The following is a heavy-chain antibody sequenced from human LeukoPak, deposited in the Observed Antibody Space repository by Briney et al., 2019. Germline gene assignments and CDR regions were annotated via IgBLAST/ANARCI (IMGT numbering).Heavy chain of an antibody. D-gene: IGHD1-26*01. V-gene: IGHV4-61*02. J-gene: IGHJ5*02. CDR1: GGSISSGSYY. CDR2: IYPSGST. Sequence: PSQTLSLTCTVSGGSISSGSYYWSWIRQPAGKGLEWIGRIYPSGSTNYNPSLKSRVTISVDRSKNQFSLMLRSVTAADTAVYCCARAVGSSESNWFDPWGQGTLATVSS. CDR3: ARAVGSSESNWFDP.